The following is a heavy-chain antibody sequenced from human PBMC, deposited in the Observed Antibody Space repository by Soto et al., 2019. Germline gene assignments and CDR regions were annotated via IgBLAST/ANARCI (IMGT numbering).Heavy chain of an antibody. J-gene: IGHJ6*02. Sequence: PGGSLRLSCAASGFTFSSFAMSWVRQPPGKGLEWVSALSSSGDNTYYADSVKGRFTISRDNSKNTLYLQMNSLRAEDTAVYYCARDLGLPPTYYYYGMDVWGQGTTVTVSS. V-gene: IGHV3-23*01. CDR1: GFTFSSFA. CDR2: LSSSGDNT. CDR3: ARDLGLPPTYYYYGMDV. D-gene: IGHD5-12*01.